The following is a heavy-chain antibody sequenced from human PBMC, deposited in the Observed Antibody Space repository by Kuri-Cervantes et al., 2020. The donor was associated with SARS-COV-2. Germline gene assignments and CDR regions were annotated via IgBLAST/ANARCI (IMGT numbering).Heavy chain of an antibody. CDR2: IYYSGST. Sequence: SETLSLTCTVSGGSISSGNYYWSWIRQHPGKGLEWIGYIYYSGSTYYNPSLKSRVTMSLDTSKNQFSLKLTSVSVADTAVYYCAREWKGRYSGTFTDYWGPGTLVTVSS. D-gene: IGHD5-12*01. CDR3: AREWKGRYSGTFTDY. J-gene: IGHJ4*02. V-gene: IGHV4-31*03. CDR1: GGSISSGNYY.